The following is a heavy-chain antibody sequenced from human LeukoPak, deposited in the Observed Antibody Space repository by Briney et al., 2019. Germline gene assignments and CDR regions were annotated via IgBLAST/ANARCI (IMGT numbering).Heavy chain of an antibody. CDR1: GGTFSSYA. J-gene: IGHJ4*02. CDR3: ARDDRPNSGSYY. Sequence: GASVKVSCKASGGTFSSYAISWVRQAPGQGLEWMGRITPILGIANYAQKFQGRVTITADKSTSTAYMALSSLRSEDTAVYYCARDDRPNSGSYYWGQGTLVTVSS. V-gene: IGHV1-69*04. CDR2: ITPILGIA. D-gene: IGHD1-26*01.